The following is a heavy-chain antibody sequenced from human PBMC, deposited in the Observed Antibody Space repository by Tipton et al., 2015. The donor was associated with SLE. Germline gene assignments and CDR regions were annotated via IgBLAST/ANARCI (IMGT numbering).Heavy chain of an antibody. CDR1: GFSLSGTG. Sequence: SLRLSCAASGFSLSGTGIHWVRQAPGKGLEWVANIKQDGREKFYVDSVRGRFTISRDNAKNSLYLQMNSLRAEDSAVYYCARRLGGWYVMDYWGQGTLVTVSS. CDR2: IKQDGREK. CDR3: ARRLGGWYVMDY. D-gene: IGHD6-19*01. V-gene: IGHV3-7*01. J-gene: IGHJ4*02.